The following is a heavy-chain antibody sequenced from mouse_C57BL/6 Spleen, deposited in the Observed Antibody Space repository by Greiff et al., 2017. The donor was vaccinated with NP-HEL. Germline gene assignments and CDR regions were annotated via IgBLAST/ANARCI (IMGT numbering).Heavy chain of an antibody. CDR1: GYSITSGYY. D-gene: IGHD4-1*01. CDR3: ARAWDGEAMDY. Sequence: EVKLQESGPGLVKPSQSLSLTCSVTGYSITSGYYWNWIRQFPGNKLEWMGYISYDGSNNYNPSLKNRISITRDTSKNQFFLKLNSVTTEDTATYYCARAWDGEAMDYWGQGTSVTVSS. J-gene: IGHJ4*01. CDR2: ISYDGSN. V-gene: IGHV3-6*01.